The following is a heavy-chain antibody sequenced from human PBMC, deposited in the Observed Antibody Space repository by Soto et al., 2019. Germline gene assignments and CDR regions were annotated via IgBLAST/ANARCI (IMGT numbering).Heavy chain of an antibody. J-gene: IGHJ6*03. V-gene: IGHV4-39*01. D-gene: IGHD3-3*01. CDR3: ARHSITIFGVVIKRAMDV. CDR1: GGSISSSSYY. Sequence: PSETLSLTCTVSGGSISSSSYYWGWIRQPPGKGLEWIGSIYYSGSTYYNPSLKSRVTISVDTSKNQFSLKLSSVTAADTAVYYCARHSITIFGVVIKRAMDVWGKGTTVTVSS. CDR2: IYYSGST.